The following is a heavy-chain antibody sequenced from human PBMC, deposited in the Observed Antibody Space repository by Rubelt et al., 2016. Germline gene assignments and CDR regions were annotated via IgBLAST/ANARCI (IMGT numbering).Heavy chain of an antibody. V-gene: IGHV4-39*07. CDR3: ARYIAAATGGGCDY. CDR2: IYYSGST. D-gene: IGHD6-13*01. CDR1: GGSISSSSYY. Sequence: QLQLQESGPGLVKPSETLSLTCTVSGGSISSSSYYWGWIRQPPGKGLEWIGSIYYSGSTYYNPSLKSRVTMSGDSSKNQFSPELSSVTAADTAVYYCARYIAAATGGGCDYWGQGTLVTVSS. J-gene: IGHJ4*02.